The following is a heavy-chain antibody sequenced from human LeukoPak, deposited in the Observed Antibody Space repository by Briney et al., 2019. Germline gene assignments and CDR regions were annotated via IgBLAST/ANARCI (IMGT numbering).Heavy chain of an antibody. D-gene: IGHD3-22*01. J-gene: IGHJ4*02. V-gene: IGHV3-9*01. Sequence: GGSLRLSCAASGFTFDDYAMHWVRQAPGKGLEWVSGISWNSGSIGYADSVKGRFTISRDNAKNSLYLQMNSLRAEDTALYYCAKAPDRYYYDSSGYNFDYWGQGTLVTVSS. CDR1: GFTFDDYA. CDR3: AKAPDRYYYDSSGYNFDY. CDR2: ISWNSGSI.